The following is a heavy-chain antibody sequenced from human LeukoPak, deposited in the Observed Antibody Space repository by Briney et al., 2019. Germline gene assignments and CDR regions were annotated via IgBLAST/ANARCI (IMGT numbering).Heavy chain of an antibody. J-gene: IGHJ4*02. Sequence: ASVKVSCKASGYTFTSYAMHWVRQAPGQGLEWMGWINAGNGNTKYSQKFQGRVTITRDTSASTAYMELSSLRSEDTAVYYCARDGEHSGDQYYFDYWGQGTLVTVSS. D-gene: IGHD1-1*01. V-gene: IGHV1-3*01. CDR1: GYTFTSYA. CDR2: INAGNGNT. CDR3: ARDGEHSGDQYYFDY.